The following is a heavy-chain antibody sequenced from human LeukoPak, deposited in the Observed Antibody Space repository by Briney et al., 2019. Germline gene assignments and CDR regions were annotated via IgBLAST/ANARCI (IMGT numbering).Heavy chain of an antibody. Sequence: PSETLSLTCAVYGGSFSGYYWSWIRQPPGKGLEWIGYIYYSGSTNYNPSLKSRVTISVDTSKNQFSLKLSSVTAADTAVYYCARAVEMATITWFDPWGQGTLVTVSS. CDR3: ARAVEMATITWFDP. J-gene: IGHJ5*02. D-gene: IGHD5-24*01. CDR1: GGSFSGYY. CDR2: IYYSGST. V-gene: IGHV4-59*08.